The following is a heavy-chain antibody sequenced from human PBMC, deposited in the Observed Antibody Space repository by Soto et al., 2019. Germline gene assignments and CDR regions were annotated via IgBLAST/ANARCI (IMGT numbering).Heavy chain of an antibody. CDR3: ARHGAYSTSVYYYYGMDV. J-gene: IGHJ6*02. CDR1: GGAINSTVYY. CDR2: SNYRGPT. Sequence: SETLSLTCTVSGGAINSTVYYWGWIRQPPGKGLEWIGSSNYRGPTYYSPSLQSRVTISLDTAKNHFSLNLRSVTAADTAVYYCARHGAYSTSVYYYYGMDVWGQGTTVTVSS. D-gene: IGHD6-13*01. V-gene: IGHV4-39*01.